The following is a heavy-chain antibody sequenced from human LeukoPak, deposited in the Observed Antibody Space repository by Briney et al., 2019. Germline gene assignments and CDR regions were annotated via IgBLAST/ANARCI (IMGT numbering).Heavy chain of an antibody. V-gene: IGHV3-23*01. D-gene: IGHD4-11*01. Sequence: GGSLRLSCEASGFTFSGYSMIWVRQAPGKGLEWVSEINRGGHNTYYTDSVKGRFTTSRDNAKNSLYLQMNSLRVDDTAVYYCARGDHSNNHPFDYXXXRXXXXVSS. CDR1: GFTFSGYS. CDR2: INRGGHNT. J-gene: IGHJ4*02. CDR3: ARGDHSNNHPFDY.